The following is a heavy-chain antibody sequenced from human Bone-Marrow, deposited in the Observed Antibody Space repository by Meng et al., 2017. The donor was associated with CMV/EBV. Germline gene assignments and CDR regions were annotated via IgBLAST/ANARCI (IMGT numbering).Heavy chain of an antibody. V-gene: IGHV3-30*04. Sequence: GESLKISCAASGFTFSSYAMHWVRQAPGKGLEWVAVISYDGSNKYYADSVKGRFTISRDNAKNSLYLQMNSLRAEDTAVYYCAREANYYDTPYGMDVWGQGTTVTVS. CDR2: ISYDGSNK. J-gene: IGHJ6*02. CDR1: GFTFSSYA. D-gene: IGHD3-22*01. CDR3: AREANYYDTPYGMDV.